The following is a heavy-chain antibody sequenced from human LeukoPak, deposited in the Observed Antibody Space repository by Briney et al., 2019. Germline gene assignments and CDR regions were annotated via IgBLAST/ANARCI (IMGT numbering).Heavy chain of an antibody. CDR3: AKFLGFGYYSPYVDF. D-gene: IGHD3-22*01. J-gene: IGHJ4*02. Sequence: GGSLRLSCVASGFLFKDYGMNWVPLTPGERPEWITLIKFDGSVEYYADSVRGRFTVYRDNSKNTLFLQMDGLRDEDSGVYYCAKFLGFGYYSPYVDFGGQGTVVSVSS. CDR2: IKFDGSVE. CDR1: GFLFKDYG. V-gene: IGHV3-33*03.